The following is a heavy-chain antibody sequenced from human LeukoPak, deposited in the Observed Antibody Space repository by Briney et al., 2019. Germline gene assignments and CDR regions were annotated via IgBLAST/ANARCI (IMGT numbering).Heavy chain of an antibody. V-gene: IGHV3-15*01. CDR1: GFTFRSAW. CDR3: ATEEYCSGGNCYSFDH. D-gene: IGHD2-15*01. J-gene: IGHJ4*02. Sequence: GGSLRLSCAASGFTFRSAWMSWVRQAPGKGLEWVGRIKSKTDGGTIDYAAPVKGRFSVSRDDSKNTVYLQMNSLKSEDTAVYYCATEEYCSGGNCYSFDHWGQGTLVTVSS. CDR2: IKSKTDGGTI.